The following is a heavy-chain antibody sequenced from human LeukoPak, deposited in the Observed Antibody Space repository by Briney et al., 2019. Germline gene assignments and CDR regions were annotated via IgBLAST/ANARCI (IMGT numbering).Heavy chain of an antibody. Sequence: GGSLRLSCAASGFTFSSYAMHWVRQAPGKGLEWVSGISWNSGSIGYADSVKGRFTISRDNAKNSLYLQMNSLRAEDTALYYCAKFFGSSGYYYDLGDAFDIWGQGTMVTVSS. V-gene: IGHV3-9*01. CDR2: ISWNSGSI. J-gene: IGHJ3*02. CDR3: AKFFGSSGYYYDLGDAFDI. D-gene: IGHD3-22*01. CDR1: GFTFSSYA.